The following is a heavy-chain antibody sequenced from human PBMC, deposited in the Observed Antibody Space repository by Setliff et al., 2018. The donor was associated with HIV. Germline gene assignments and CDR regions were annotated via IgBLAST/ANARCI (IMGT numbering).Heavy chain of an antibody. Sequence: SETLSLTCTVSGGSISSGSYYWSWIRQPAGKGLEWIGHIYTSGSTNYNPSLKSRVTISVDTSTNQFSLKLSSVTAADTAVYYCASVHYYFDYWGQGTLVTVSS. CDR2: IYTSGST. V-gene: IGHV4-61*09. CDR1: GGSISSGSYY. CDR3: ASVHYYFDY. J-gene: IGHJ4*02. D-gene: IGHD1-1*01.